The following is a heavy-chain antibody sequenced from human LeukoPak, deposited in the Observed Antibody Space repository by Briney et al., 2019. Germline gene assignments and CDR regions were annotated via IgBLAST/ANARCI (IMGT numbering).Heavy chain of an antibody. CDR3: ARDLATVIGGYYFDY. CDR1: GGTLSSYA. J-gene: IGHJ4*02. CDR2: IIPIFGTA. V-gene: IGHV1-69*01. D-gene: IGHD4-17*01. Sequence: SVKVSCKASGGTLSSYAISWVRQAPGQGLEWMGGIIPIFGTANYAQKFQGRVTITADESTSTAYMELSSLRSEDTAVYYCARDLATVIGGYYFDYWGQGTLVTVSS.